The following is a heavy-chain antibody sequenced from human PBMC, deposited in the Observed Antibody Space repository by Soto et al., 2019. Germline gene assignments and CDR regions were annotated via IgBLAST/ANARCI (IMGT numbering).Heavy chain of an antibody. CDR2: ISAYNGNT. D-gene: IGHD6-19*01. CDR1: GYTFTSYG. V-gene: IGHV1-18*01. J-gene: IGHJ6*02. CDR3: ASDRYVGSPVADTEYYYYGMDV. Sequence: QVQLVQSGAEVKKPGASVKVSCKASGYTFTSYGISWVRQAPGQGLEWMGWISAYNGNTNYSQKLQGRVTMTTDTSTSTAYMELRSLRSDDAAVYYCASDRYVGSPVADTEYYYYGMDVWGHGTAFTVSS.